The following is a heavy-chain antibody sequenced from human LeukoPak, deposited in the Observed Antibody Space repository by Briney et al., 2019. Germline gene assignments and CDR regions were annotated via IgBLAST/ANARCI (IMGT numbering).Heavy chain of an antibody. V-gene: IGHV3-21*01. Sequence: GALRLSCAASGFPFKSYTMNWVRQAPGKGLEWVSSITGSSRNKYYAESVKSRFTISRDNTKKSRYLQMNSLRAEDTAVYYCARSANFAAGYYIDYWCQGTLVPVSS. CDR2: ITGSSRNK. J-gene: IGHJ4*02. D-gene: IGHD6-13*01. CDR1: GFPFKSYT. CDR3: ARSANFAAGYYIDY.